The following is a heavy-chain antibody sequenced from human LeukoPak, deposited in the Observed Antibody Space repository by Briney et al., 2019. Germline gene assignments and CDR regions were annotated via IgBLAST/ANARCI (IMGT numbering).Heavy chain of an antibody. D-gene: IGHD1-26*01. CDR2: INHSGST. CDR3: ARATLRLLIDY. J-gene: IGHJ4*02. Sequence: SDTLSLTCAVYGGSFSGYYWSWIRQPPGKGLEWIGEINHSGSTNYNPSLKSRVTISVDTSKNQFSLKLSSVTAADTAVYYCARATLRLLIDYWGQGTLVTVSS. V-gene: IGHV4-34*01. CDR1: GGSFSGYY.